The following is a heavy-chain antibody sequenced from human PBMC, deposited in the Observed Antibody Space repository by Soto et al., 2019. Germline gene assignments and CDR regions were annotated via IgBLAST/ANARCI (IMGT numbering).Heavy chain of an antibody. J-gene: IGHJ4*02. Sequence: SVKVSCKASGGTFSSYAISWARQAPGQGLEWMGGIIPIFGTANYAQKFQGRVTITADESTSTAYMELSSLRSEDTAVYYCARQKYSSGWYGTYFDYWGQGTLVTSPQ. CDR2: IIPIFGTA. D-gene: IGHD6-19*01. CDR3: ARQKYSSGWYGTYFDY. V-gene: IGHV1-69*13. CDR1: GGTFSSYA.